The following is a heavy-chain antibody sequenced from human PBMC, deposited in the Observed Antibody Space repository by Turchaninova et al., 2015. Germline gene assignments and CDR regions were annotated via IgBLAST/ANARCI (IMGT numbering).Heavy chain of an antibody. CDR1: GYTFTSLY. V-gene: IGHV1-46*01. CDR3: ARDKEGFDY. Sequence: QVQVVQSGAEVKKPGASVKLSCKTSGYTFTSLYLHWVRQAPGQGLAWMGRIYPSDGSTSFSQRCQDRVTMTSDTSTSTVYMELSSLRSDDTALYYCARDKEGFDYWGQGTLVTVSS. CDR2: IYPSDGST. J-gene: IGHJ4*02.